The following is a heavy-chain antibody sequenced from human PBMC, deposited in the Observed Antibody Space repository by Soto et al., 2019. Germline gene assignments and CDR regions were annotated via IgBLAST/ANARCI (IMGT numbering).Heavy chain of an antibody. J-gene: IGHJ4*02. V-gene: IGHV1-3*01. Sequence: QVQLVQSGAEVKKPGASVKVSCKASGYTFTSYAMHWVRQAPGQRLEWMGWINAGNGNTKYSQKFQGRVTITRDTSASTAYMGLSSLRSEDTAVYYCANALGLYYFDYWGQGTLVTVSS. CDR2: INAGNGNT. CDR3: ANALGLYYFDY. CDR1: GYTFTSYA. D-gene: IGHD3-16*01.